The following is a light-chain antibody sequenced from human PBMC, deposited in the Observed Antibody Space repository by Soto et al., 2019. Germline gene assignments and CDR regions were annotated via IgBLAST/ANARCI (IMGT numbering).Light chain of an antibody. CDR2: DAS. CDR3: QHYDHLPPLS. Sequence: DIQMTQSPSSLSASIGDRVTITCQASQDIKNYLNWYQQKPGKAPNLLIYDASNLKTGVPSRFSGSGSGTHFTFTISSLQPEDIATYYCQHYDHLPPLSFGGGTKVEIK. J-gene: IGKJ4*01. CDR1: QDIKNY. V-gene: IGKV1-33*01.